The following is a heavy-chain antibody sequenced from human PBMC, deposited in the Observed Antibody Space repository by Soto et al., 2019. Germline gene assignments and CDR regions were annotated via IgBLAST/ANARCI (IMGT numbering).Heavy chain of an antibody. CDR1: GGSFSGYY. V-gene: IGHV4-34*01. J-gene: IGHJ4*02. CDR3: ARGRSEFLEWPPDY. CDR2: INHSGST. Sequence: QVQLQQWGAGLLKPSETLSLTCAVYGGSFSGYYWSWIRQPPGKGLEWIGEINHSGSTNYNPSLKSRVTISVDTSKNQFSLKLSSVTAADTAVYYCARGRSEFLEWPPDYWGQGTLVTVSS. D-gene: IGHD3-3*01.